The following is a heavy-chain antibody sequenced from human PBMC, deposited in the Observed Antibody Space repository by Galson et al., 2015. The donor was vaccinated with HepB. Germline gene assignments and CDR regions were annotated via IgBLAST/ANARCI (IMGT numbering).Heavy chain of an antibody. Sequence: SVKVSCKASGYTFNIYAMNWVRQAPGQGLEWMGWINTNTGNPTYAQGFTGRFVFSLDTSVSTAYLQISSLKAEDTAVYYCARGEGSGYYYVGYWGQGTLVTVSS. D-gene: IGHD3-22*01. CDR3: ARGEGSGYYYVGY. J-gene: IGHJ4*01. CDR1: GYTFNIYA. V-gene: IGHV7-4-1*02. CDR2: INTNTGNP.